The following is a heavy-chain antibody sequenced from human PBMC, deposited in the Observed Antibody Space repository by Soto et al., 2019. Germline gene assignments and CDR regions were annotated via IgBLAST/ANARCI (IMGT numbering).Heavy chain of an antibody. CDR3: ARVQRPRYGDYVNYYYYGMDV. CDR1: GGTFSSYA. J-gene: IGHJ6*02. D-gene: IGHD4-17*01. Sequence: ASVKVYCKASGGTFSSYAISWVRQAPGQGLEWMGGIIPIFGTANYAQKFQGRVTITADKSTSTAYMELSSLRSEDTAVYYCARVQRPRYGDYVNYYYYGMDVWGQGTTVTVSS. CDR2: IIPIFGTA. V-gene: IGHV1-69*06.